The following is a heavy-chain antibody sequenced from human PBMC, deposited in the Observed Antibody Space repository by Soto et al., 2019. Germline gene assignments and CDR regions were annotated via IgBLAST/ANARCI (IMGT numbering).Heavy chain of an antibody. CDR3: ARDLGYYASDGYFDY. Sequence: GVSLRLSCAGSGFSFSDYYMSWIRQAPGKGLEWVSYISSSGDIIYYADSVKGRFTISRDNAKNSLYLQMNSLRAEDTAVYYCARDLGYYASDGYFDYWGQGTVVTVSS. CDR2: ISSSGDII. CDR1: GFSFSDYY. J-gene: IGHJ4*02. D-gene: IGHD3-22*01. V-gene: IGHV3-11*01.